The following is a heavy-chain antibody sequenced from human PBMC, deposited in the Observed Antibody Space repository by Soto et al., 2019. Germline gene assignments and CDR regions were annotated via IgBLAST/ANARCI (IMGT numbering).Heavy chain of an antibody. J-gene: IGHJ5*02. CDR1: GYTFTSYG. Sequence: QVQLVQSGAEVKKPGASVKVSCKASGYTFTSYGISWVRQAPGQGLEWMGWISAYNGNTNYAQKLQGRGTMTTDTSTSTAYMELRSLRSDDTAVYYCATTKGDFWSGYRNWFDPWGQGTLVTVSS. CDR2: ISAYNGNT. CDR3: ATTKGDFWSGYRNWFDP. V-gene: IGHV1-18*01. D-gene: IGHD3-3*01.